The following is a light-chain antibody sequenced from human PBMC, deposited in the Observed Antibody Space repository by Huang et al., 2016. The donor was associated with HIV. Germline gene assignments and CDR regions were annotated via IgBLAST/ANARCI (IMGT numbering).Light chain of an antibody. V-gene: IGKV3-15*01. J-gene: IGKJ1*01. Sequence: DIVMTQSPATLSVSLGERVTLSCRASQNVNRNVAWYQHKPGQVPRLVIHGVSTRATGVSDRFRGSGSGTEFTLTISSLQAEDFALYYCQQYNNWPPWTFGQGTKLEIK. CDR1: QNVNRN. CDR2: GVS. CDR3: QQYNNWPPWT.